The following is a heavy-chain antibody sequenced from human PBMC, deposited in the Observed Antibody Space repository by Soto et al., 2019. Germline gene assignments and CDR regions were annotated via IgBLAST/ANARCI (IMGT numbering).Heavy chain of an antibody. J-gene: IGHJ6*03. CDR1: GGSISSYY. Sequence: SETLSLTCTVSGGSISSYYWSWIRQPPGKGLEWIGYIYYSGSTNYNPSLKSRVTISVDTSKNQFSLKLSSVTAADTAVYYCARVRKRYCSSTSCYAGGADYYYYYYMDVWGKGTTVTVSS. V-gene: IGHV4-59*01. D-gene: IGHD2-2*01. CDR2: IYYSGST. CDR3: ARVRKRYCSSTSCYAGGADYYYYYYMDV.